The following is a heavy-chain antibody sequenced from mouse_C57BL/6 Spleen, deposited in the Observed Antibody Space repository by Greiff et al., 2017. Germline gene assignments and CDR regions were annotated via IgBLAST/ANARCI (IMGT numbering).Heavy chain of an antibody. CDR2: INPGSGGT. CDR3: ARYYYGNYYAMDY. CDR1: GYAFTNYL. D-gene: IGHD2-1*01. J-gene: IGHJ4*01. V-gene: IGHV1-54*01. Sequence: QVQLQQSGAELVRPGPSVKVSCKASGYAFTNYLIEWVKQRPGQGLEWIGVINPGSGGTNYNEKFKGKATLTADKSSSTAYMQRSSLTSEDSAVYFCARYYYGNYYAMDYWGEGTSVTVSS.